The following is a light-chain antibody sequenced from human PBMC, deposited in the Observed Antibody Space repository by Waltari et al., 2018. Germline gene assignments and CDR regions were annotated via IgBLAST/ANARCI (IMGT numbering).Light chain of an antibody. CDR3: MQALQTPLT. CDR2: LGS. J-gene: IGKJ3*01. V-gene: IGKV2-28*01. Sequence: IVMTQSPLSLPVTPGESASISCRSSQSPRYSNGYNYLYWYLQKPGQSPQLLIYLGSNRASGVPDRFSGSGSGTDFTLRISRVEADDVGVYYCMQALQTPLTFGPGTKVDIK. CDR1: QSPRYSNGYNY.